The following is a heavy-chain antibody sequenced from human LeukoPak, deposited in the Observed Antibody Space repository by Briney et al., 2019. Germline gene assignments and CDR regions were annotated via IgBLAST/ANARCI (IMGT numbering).Heavy chain of an antibody. CDR3: AREPIAVAGTGAYYFDY. D-gene: IGHD6-19*01. Sequence: GGSLRLSCAASGFTLSSYSMNWVRQAPGKGLEWVSSISSSSSYIYYADSVKGRFTISRDNAKNSLYLQMNSLRAEDTAVYYCAREPIAVAGTGAYYFDYWGQGTLVTVSS. V-gene: IGHV3-21*01. CDR1: GFTLSSYS. J-gene: IGHJ4*02. CDR2: ISSSSSYI.